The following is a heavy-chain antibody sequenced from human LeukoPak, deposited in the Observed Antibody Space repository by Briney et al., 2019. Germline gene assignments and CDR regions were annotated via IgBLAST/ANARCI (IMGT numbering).Heavy chain of an antibody. D-gene: IGHD3-22*01. J-gene: IGHJ4*02. CDR2: INHSGST. Sequence: SETLSLTCAVYGGSFSGYYWSWIRQPPGKGLEWLGEINHSGSTNYNPSLKSRVTISVDTSKKQFSLKLSSVTAADTAVYYCVTYYFDSSGPKKNYWGQGTLVTVSS. CDR1: GGSFSGYY. V-gene: IGHV4-34*01. CDR3: VTYYFDSSGPKKNY.